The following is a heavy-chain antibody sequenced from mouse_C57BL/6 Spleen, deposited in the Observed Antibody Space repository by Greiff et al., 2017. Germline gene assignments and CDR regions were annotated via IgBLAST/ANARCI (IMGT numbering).Heavy chain of an antibody. CDR3: ARGTRFDY. D-gene: IGHD3-1*01. CDR2: SRNKANDYTT. V-gene: IGHV7-1*01. Sequence: EVKLVESGGGLVQSGRSLRLSCATYGFTFSDFYMEWVRQAPGKGLEWIAASRNKANDYTTEYSASVKGRFIVSRDTSQSILYLQMNALRAEDTAIYYCARGTRFDYWGQGTTLTVSS. CDR1: GFTFSDFY. J-gene: IGHJ2*01.